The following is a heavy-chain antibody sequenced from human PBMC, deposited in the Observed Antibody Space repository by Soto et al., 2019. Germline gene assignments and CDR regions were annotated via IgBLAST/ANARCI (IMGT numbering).Heavy chain of an antibody. CDR3: AKAISSYDFDY. V-gene: IGHV3-23*01. Sequence: QAGGSLRLSCAASGFTFSSYAMSWVRQAPGKGLEWVSAISGSGGSTYYADSVKGRFTISRDSSKNTLNLQMNSLRAEDTAVYYCAKAISSYDFDYWGQGTLVTVSS. D-gene: IGHD5-18*01. CDR1: GFTFSSYA. CDR2: ISGSGGST. J-gene: IGHJ4*02.